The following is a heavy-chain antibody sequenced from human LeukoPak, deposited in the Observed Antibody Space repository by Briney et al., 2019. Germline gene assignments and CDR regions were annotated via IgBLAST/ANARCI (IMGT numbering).Heavy chain of an antibody. D-gene: IGHD6-13*01. J-gene: IGHJ1*01. Sequence: SQTLSLTCTVSGGSISSGDYYWSWIRQPPGKGLEWIGYIYYSGSTYYNPSLKSRVTISVGTSKNQFSLKLSSVTAADTAVYYCAREGGGSSSWRPHWGQGTLVTVSS. V-gene: IGHV4-30-4*08. CDR1: GGSISSGDYY. CDR3: AREGGGSSSWRPH. CDR2: IYYSGST.